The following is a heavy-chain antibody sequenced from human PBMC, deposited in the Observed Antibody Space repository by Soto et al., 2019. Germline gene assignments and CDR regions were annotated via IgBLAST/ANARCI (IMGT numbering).Heavy chain of an antibody. D-gene: IGHD6-19*01. Sequence: QVQLQQWGAGLLKPSETLSLPCAVYGGSFSGYYWSWIRQPPGKGLEWIGEINHSGSTNYNPCLKIRVTRSVDTSKNHFCLVLISVTAADTAVYYGARLARSLRSYSSGRCDYWGQGTLVTVSS. V-gene: IGHV4-34*01. CDR3: ARLARSLRSYSSGRCDY. CDR2: INHSGST. CDR1: GGSFSGYY. J-gene: IGHJ4*02.